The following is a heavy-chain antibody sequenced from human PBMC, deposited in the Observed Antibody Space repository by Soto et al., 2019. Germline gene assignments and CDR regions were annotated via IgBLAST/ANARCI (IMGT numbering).Heavy chain of an antibody. Sequence: QVQLVQTGAEVKKPGASVKVSCKASGYTFTDYYIHWVRQAPGQGLEGMGWINPNSGGAIYAQMFQGRVTRTRDASVSTASMEVSSLTSDDTAVYYCARGQAGRGATMTDYWGQGTLVTVSS. CDR3: ARGQAGRGATMTDY. V-gene: IGHV1-2*02. CDR1: GYTFTDYY. J-gene: IGHJ4*02. CDR2: INPNSGGA. D-gene: IGHD5-12*01.